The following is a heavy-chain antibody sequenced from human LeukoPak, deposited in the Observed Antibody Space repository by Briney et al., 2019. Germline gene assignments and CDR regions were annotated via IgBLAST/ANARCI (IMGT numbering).Heavy chain of an antibody. CDR2: IKQDGSEK. J-gene: IGHJ4*02. CDR1: GFTFSTYW. V-gene: IGHV3-7*01. CDR3: ASDSPFDY. Sequence: GGPLRLSCAPSGFTFSTYWMGWVRRAPGRGLEWVANIKQDGSEKYYVDSVKGRFTVSRDNAINSLYLQMNSLRAEDTAVYYCASDSPFDYWGQGTLVTVSS.